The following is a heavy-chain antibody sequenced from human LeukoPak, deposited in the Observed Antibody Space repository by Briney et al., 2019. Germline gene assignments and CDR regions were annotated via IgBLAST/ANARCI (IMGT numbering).Heavy chain of an antibody. CDR1: GGSLSSYY. V-gene: IGHV4-59*01. CDR3: ARAWRVGATTGAFDI. Sequence: SETLSLTCTVSGGSLSSYYWSWIRQPPGKGLEWIGYIYYSGSTNYNPSLKSRVTISVDTSKNQFSLKLSSVTAVDTAVYYCARAWRVGATTGAFDIWRQGTMVTVSS. CDR2: IYYSGST. J-gene: IGHJ3*02. D-gene: IGHD1-26*01.